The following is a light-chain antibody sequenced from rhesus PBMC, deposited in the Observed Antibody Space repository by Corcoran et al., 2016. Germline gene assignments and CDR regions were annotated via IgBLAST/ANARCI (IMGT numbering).Light chain of an antibody. CDR2: KVS. V-gene: IGKV2S2*01. Sequence: DIVMTQTPLSLPVTPGEPASISCRSSQSLLHSDGNTYLYWYLQKPGQYQRLRTYKVSNRESGVPERFTGSGAGTDFKLRIRRVEPDDVGVYYCMQSTKNPWTFGQGTKVEIK. CDR1: QSLLHSDGNTY. J-gene: IGKJ1*01. CDR3: MQSTKNPWT.